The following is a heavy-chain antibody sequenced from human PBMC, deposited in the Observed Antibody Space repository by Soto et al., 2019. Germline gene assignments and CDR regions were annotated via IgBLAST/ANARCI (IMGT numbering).Heavy chain of an antibody. Sequence: SETLCLTCPVSGGSISSSGYYWGWIRQPPGKGLEWIGSIYYSGSTYYNPSLKSRVTISVDTSKNQFSLKLSSVTAADTAVYYCARHPQTVRGVIIRYNWFDPWGQGTLVTAPQ. V-gene: IGHV4-39*01. J-gene: IGHJ5*02. CDR2: IYYSGST. CDR1: GGSISSSGYY. CDR3: ARHPQTVRGVIIRYNWFDP. D-gene: IGHD3-10*01.